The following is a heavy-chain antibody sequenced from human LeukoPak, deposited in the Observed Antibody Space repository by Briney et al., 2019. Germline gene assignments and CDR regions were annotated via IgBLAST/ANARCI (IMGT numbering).Heavy chain of an antibody. D-gene: IGHD2-8*02. CDR1: GFTFSSYA. V-gene: IGHV3-30-3*01. Sequence: GGSLRLSCAASGFTFSSYAMRWVRQAPGKGLEWVAVISYDGSNKYYADSVKGRFTISRDNSKNTLYLQMNSLRAEDTAVYYCARSTAEENWFDPWDQGTLVTVSS. CDR2: ISYDGSNK. CDR3: ARSTAEENWFDP. J-gene: IGHJ5*02.